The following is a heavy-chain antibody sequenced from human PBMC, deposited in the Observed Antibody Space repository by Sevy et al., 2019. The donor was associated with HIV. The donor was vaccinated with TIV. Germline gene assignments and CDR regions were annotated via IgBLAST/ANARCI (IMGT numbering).Heavy chain of an antibody. CDR1: GFTFSNYG. D-gene: IGHD2-8*01. V-gene: IGHV3-33*08. J-gene: IGHJ4*02. CDR2: IGYDGNNK. Sequence: GGSLRLSCAASGFTFSNYGMHWVRQAPGKGLEWVAVIGYDGNNKYYADSVKGRFTISRDNSKNTLFLQMDSLRAEDTAVYYCARDPRMYGDYLLAYFDYWGQGALVTVSS. CDR3: ARDPRMYGDYLLAYFDY.